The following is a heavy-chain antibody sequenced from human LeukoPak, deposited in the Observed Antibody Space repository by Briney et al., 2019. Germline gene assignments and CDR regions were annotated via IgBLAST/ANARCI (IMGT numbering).Heavy chain of an antibody. J-gene: IGHJ4*02. CDR2: IWYDGSNK. V-gene: IGHV3-33*01. Sequence: PGGSLRLSCAASGFTFSSYGMHWVRQAPGKGLEWVAVIWYDGSNKYYADSVKGRFTISRDNSKNTLYLQMNSLRAEDTAVYYCASGTIVGARGADNWGQGTLVTVSS. CDR3: ASGTIVGARGADN. D-gene: IGHD1-26*01. CDR1: GFTFSSYG.